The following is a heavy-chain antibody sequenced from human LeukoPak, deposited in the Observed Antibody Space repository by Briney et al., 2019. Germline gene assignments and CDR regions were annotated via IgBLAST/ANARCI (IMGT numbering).Heavy chain of an antibody. CDR1: AFTFSSSW. D-gene: IGHD1-26*01. V-gene: IGHV3-7*01. Sequence: GGSLRLSCAASAFTFSSSWMSWVRQAPGKGLEWVANIKQDGSEKYYVDSVKGRFTISRDNAKNSLYLQMNSLRAEDTAAYYCTSRGGSYPDYWGQGTLVTVSS. CDR2: IKQDGSEK. J-gene: IGHJ4*02. CDR3: TSRGGSYPDY.